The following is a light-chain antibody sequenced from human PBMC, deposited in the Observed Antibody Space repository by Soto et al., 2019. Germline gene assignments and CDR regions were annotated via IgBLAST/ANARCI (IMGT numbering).Light chain of an antibody. CDR1: QSVSSY. CDR3: QQRSGWYT. Sequence: DIGLTQSPATLSLSPGERATLSCRASQSVSSYLAWYQQKPGQAPRLLIYDASNRATGIPARFSGSGSGTDFTLTISSLEPEDFAIYYCQQRSGWYTFGQGTKLEIK. CDR2: DAS. V-gene: IGKV3-11*01. J-gene: IGKJ2*01.